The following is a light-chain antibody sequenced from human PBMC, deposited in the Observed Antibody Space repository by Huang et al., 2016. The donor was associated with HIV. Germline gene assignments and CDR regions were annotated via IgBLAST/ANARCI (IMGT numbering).Light chain of an antibody. CDR3: QQYHSYLSWT. CDR1: QTIDNK. V-gene: IGKV3-15*01. J-gene: IGKJ1*01. Sequence: DIVMTQSPATLSVSPGERVTLSCRARQTIDNKLAVYKHKPGQAPRLLIYAASTRVTASPASFRASGSGTEFTRIISSLQSEDFAVYYCQQYHSYLSWTFGQGTKVEIK. CDR2: AAS.